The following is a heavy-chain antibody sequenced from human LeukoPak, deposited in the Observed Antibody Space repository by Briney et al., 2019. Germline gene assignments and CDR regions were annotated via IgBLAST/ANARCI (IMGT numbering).Heavy chain of an antibody. D-gene: IGHD6-6*01. CDR1: GGSISSYY. CDR3: ARGRYSSSSPYYYYYYMDV. Sequence: SETLSLTCTVSGGSISSYYWCWIRQPPGKGLEWLGEINHSGSTNYNPSLKSRVTISVDTSKNQFSLKLSSVTAADTAVYYCARGRYSSSSPYYYYYYMDVWGKGTTVTVSS. V-gene: IGHV4-34*01. J-gene: IGHJ6*03. CDR2: INHSGST.